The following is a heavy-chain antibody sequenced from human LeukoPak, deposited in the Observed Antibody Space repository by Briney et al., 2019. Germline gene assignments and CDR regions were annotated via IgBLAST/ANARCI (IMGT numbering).Heavy chain of an antibody. Sequence: GASVKVSCKASGYTFTSYDINWVRQATGQGLEWMGWMNPNSGNTGYAQKFQGRVTMTRNTSISTAYMELSGLRSEDTAVYYCAIIGSGSYFFDYWGQGTLVTVSS. CDR1: GYTFTSYD. CDR3: AIIGSGSYFFDY. V-gene: IGHV1-8*01. CDR2: MNPNSGNT. J-gene: IGHJ4*02. D-gene: IGHD1-26*01.